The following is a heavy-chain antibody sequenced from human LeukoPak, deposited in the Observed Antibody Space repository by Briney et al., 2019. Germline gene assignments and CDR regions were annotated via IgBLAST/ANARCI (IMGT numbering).Heavy chain of an antibody. V-gene: IGHV3-21*01. CDR1: GFIFKTYT. Sequence: GGSLRLSCAASGFIFKTYTMTWVRQAPGKGLEWVSSITGDCKYITYADSVKGRFTISRDNAKDSLYLQVASLRGDDTATYYCAREGNDYYYDQWGQGTLVTVSP. CDR2: ITGDCKYI. J-gene: IGHJ4*02. CDR3: AREGNDYYYDQ. D-gene: IGHD3-16*01.